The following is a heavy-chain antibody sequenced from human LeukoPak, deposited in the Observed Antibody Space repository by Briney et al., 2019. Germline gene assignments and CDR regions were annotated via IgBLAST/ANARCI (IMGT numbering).Heavy chain of an antibody. J-gene: IGHJ5*02. CDR1: GGSFSGYY. CDR2: INHRGST. CDR3: ARCRTTYYTNNWFDA. Sequence: SETLSLTCAVYGGSFSGYYWSWIRQPPGKGLEWIGEINHRGSTNYNPSPKSRVTISVDTSKNQFSLRLSSVTAADTAVYDCARCRTTYYTNNWFDAWGQGTLVTVSS. D-gene: IGHD1-26*01. V-gene: IGHV4-34*01.